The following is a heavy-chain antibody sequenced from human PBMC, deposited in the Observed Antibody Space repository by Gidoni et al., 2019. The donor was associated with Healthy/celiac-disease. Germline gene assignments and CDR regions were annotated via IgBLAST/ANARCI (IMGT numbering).Heavy chain of an antibody. CDR1: GGSISSSSYY. CDR3: ARHWQQLDEEIRDYGMDV. CDR2: INYSGST. D-gene: IGHD6-13*01. V-gene: IGHV4-39*01. J-gene: IGHJ6*02. Sequence: QLQLQESGPGLVKPSETLSLTCTVSGGSISSSSYYWGWIRQPPGKGLEWIGSINYSGSTYYNPSLKSRVTISVDTSKNQFSLKLSSVTAADTAVYYCARHWQQLDEEIRDYGMDVWGQGTTVTVSS.